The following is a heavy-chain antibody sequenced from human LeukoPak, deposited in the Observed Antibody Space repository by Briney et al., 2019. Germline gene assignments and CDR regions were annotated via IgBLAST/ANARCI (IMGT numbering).Heavy chain of an antibody. J-gene: IGHJ4*02. V-gene: IGHV1-2*02. D-gene: IGHD2-2*01. CDR3: AREGGVVPAAMPLDY. CDR1: GYTFTGYY. Sequence: ASVKVSCKASGYTFTGYYMRWVRQAPGQGLEWMGWINPNSGGTNYAQKFQGRVTMTRDTSISTAYMELSRLRSDDTAVYYCAREGGVVPAAMPLDYWGQGTLVTVSS. CDR2: INPNSGGT.